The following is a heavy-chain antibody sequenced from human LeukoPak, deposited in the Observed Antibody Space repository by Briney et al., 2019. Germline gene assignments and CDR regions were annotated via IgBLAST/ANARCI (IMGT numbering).Heavy chain of an antibody. Sequence: PGGSLRLSCAASGFTFSSYEMNWVRQAPGKGLEWVSYISSSGITIFYADSVKGRFTISRDNAKNSLYLQMNSLRAEDTAVYYCARDQYGSGDGYYMDVWGKGTTVTISS. CDR2: ISSSGITI. D-gene: IGHD3-10*01. J-gene: IGHJ6*03. CDR1: GFTFSSYE. CDR3: ARDQYGSGDGYYMDV. V-gene: IGHV3-48*03.